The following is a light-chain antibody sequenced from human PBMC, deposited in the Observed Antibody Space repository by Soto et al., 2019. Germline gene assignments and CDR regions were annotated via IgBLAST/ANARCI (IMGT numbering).Light chain of an antibody. V-gene: IGLV2-11*01. J-gene: IGLJ2*01. CDR3: CSYAGSSSFRVL. Sequence: ALTQPRSVSGSPGQSVTISCTGTNSDVGTYNYVSWYQQHPGKAPKLIIYDVTKRPSGVPDRFSGSKSGNTASLIISGLQAADEAEYYCCCCSYAGSSSFRVLFGGGTQLT. CDR2: DVT. CDR1: NSDVGTYNY.